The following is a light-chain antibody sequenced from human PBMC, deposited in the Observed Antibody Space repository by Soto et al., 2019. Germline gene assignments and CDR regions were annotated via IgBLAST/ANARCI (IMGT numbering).Light chain of an antibody. CDR2: GAS. V-gene: IGKV1-39*01. Sequence: DIQMTQSPFSLPASVGDRVTSTCRASQNISSYLNWYQQKPGKPPKLLIYGASSLQSGVPSRFSGSGSGAEFTLTISGLRPEDFATYYCQQSYSSPITFGQGTRLEIK. J-gene: IGKJ5*01. CDR1: QNISSY. CDR3: QQSYSSPIT.